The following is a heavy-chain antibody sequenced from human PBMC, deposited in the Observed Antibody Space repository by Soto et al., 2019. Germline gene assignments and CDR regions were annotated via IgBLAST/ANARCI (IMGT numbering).Heavy chain of an antibody. J-gene: IGHJ5*02. CDR3: APGLDYGAYGASNRGNWFDP. V-gene: IGHV1-69*12. Sequence: QVQLVQSGAEVKKPGSSVKVSCKASVGTFSSYAISWVRQAPGQGLEWMGGIIPIFGTANYAQKFQGRVTITEHESTSTAYMELSSLRSEDTAVYYCAPGLDYGAYGASNRGNWFDPWGQGTLVTVSS. CDR2: IIPIFGTA. D-gene: IGHD4-17*01. CDR1: VGTFSSYA.